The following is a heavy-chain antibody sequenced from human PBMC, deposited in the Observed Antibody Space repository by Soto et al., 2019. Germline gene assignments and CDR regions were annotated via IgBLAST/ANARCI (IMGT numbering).Heavy chain of an antibody. CDR3: ARSRYYFDY. CDR1: GYTLKHYG. Sequence: QVPLVLSGGQVQQPGASVTVSCKPSGYTLKHYGIGWVRPAPGLGTEWVGWIKVDNRDTKYAAKLQGRVTLTTDTSTSTAYMELKNLRSDDTAVYYCARSRYYFDYWGQGTLVTVAS. V-gene: IGHV1-18*01. CDR2: IKVDNRDT. J-gene: IGHJ4*02.